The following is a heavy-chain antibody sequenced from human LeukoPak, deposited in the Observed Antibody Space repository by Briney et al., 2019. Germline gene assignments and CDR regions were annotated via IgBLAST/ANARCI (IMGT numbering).Heavy chain of an antibody. J-gene: IGHJ4*02. Sequence: GGSLRLSCAVSGFDFGDYTMHWVRQPPGKGLEWVSLISWNSGSIKYTESVKGRFTISRDNSKNSLYLQMSSLRTEDTALYYCARDIYDSGDFRGDFWGQGTLVTVSS. CDR1: GFDFGDYT. D-gene: IGHD3-22*01. CDR3: ARDIYDSGDFRGDF. CDR2: ISWNSGSI. V-gene: IGHV3-43*01.